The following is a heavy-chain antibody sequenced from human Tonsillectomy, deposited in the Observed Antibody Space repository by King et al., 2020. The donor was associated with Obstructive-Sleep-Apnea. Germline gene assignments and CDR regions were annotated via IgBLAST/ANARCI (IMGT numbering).Heavy chain of an antibody. J-gene: IGHJ4*02. CDR2: INPSGGST. Sequence: QLVQSGAEVKKPGASVKVSCKASGYTFTSYYMHWVRQAPGQGLEWMGVINPSGGSTSSAQKFQGSVTMTRDTSTSTVYMELSSLRSEDTAGYYCATTADSAPDFDYWGQGTLVTVSS. D-gene: IGHD1-14*01. V-gene: IGHV1-46*01. CDR3: ATTADSAPDFDY. CDR1: GYTFTSYY.